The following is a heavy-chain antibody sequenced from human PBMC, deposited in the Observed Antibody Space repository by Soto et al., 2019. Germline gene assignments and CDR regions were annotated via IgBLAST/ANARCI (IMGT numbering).Heavy chain of an antibody. V-gene: IGHV3-23*01. J-gene: IGHJ6*03. CDR3: AKDPAGVNCSSTSCYPVAYYYMDV. D-gene: IGHD2-2*01. CDR1: GFTFSSYA. Sequence: GGSLRLSCAASGFTFSSYAMSWVRQAPGKGLEWVSAISGSGGSTYYADSVKGRFTISRDNSKNTLYLQMNSLRAEDTAVHYCAKDPAGVNCSSTSCYPVAYYYMDVWGKGTTVTVSS. CDR2: ISGSGGST.